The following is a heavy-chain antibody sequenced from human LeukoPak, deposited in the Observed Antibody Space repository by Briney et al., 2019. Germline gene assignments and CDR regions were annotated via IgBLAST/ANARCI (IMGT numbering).Heavy chain of an antibody. CDR1: GFTFSSYW. CDR3: ARGYGGRYSGYANYMDV. J-gene: IGHJ6*03. V-gene: IGHV3-74*01. D-gene: IGHD5-12*01. CDR2: INSDGSST. Sequence: GGSLRLSCAASGFTFSSYWMHWVRQAPGKGLVWVSRINSDGSSTSYADSVKGRFTISRDNAKNTLYLQMNSLRAGDTAVYYCARGYGGRYSGYANYMDVWGKGTTVTISS.